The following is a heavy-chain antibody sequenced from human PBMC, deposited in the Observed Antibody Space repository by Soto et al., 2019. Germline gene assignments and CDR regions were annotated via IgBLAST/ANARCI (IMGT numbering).Heavy chain of an antibody. Sequence: GESLKISCQGSGYSFTTHWITWVRQTPGKGLEWMGRIDPSNSYINYSPSFQGHVTISVDRSISTAYPQWSRLGASDNAIYYCARRLSGPKEEYNAYYFYGLDVWGQGTKVTVSS. D-gene: IGHD1-1*01. J-gene: IGHJ6*02. V-gene: IGHV5-10-1*01. CDR2: IDPSNSYI. CDR3: ARRLSGPKEEYNAYYFYGLDV. CDR1: GYSFTTHW.